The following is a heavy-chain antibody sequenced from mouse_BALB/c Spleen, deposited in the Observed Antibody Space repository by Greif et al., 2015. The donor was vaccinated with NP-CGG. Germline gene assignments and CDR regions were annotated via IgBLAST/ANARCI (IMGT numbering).Heavy chain of an antibody. CDR1: GFTFSSFG. Sequence: EVQRVESGGGLVQPGGSRKPSCAASGFTFSSFGMHWVRQAPEKGLEWVAYISSGSSTIYYADTVKGRFTISRDNPKNTLFLQMTSLRSEDTAMYYCARRPYYYGSSYDAMDYWGQGTSVTVSS. V-gene: IGHV5-17*02. D-gene: IGHD1-1*01. CDR3: ARRPYYYGSSYDAMDY. J-gene: IGHJ4*01. CDR2: ISSGSSTI.